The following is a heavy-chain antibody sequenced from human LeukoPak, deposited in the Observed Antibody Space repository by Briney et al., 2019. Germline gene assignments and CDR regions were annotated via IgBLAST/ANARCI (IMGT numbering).Heavy chain of an antibody. J-gene: IGHJ6*02. Sequence: GGSLRLSCAASGFTFSNAWMSWVRQAPGKGLEWVGRIKSKTDRGTTDYAAPVKGRFTISRDDSKNTLYLQVNSLKTEDTAVYYCTTDRSYDSSGYYYYYYGMDVWGQGTTVTVSS. V-gene: IGHV3-15*01. CDR3: TTDRSYDSSGYYYYYYGMDV. CDR2: IKSKTDRGTT. CDR1: GFTFSNAW. D-gene: IGHD3-22*01.